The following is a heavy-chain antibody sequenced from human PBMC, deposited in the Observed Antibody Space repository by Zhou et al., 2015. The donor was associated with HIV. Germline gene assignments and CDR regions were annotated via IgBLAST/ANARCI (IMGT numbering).Heavy chain of an antibody. V-gene: IGHV1-69*06. D-gene: IGHD4-17*01. CDR1: GGTFSTYT. J-gene: IGHJ6*02. Sequence: QLQLVQSGAEVKKPGSSVKVSCEASGGTFSTYTFTWVRQAPGQGLEWMGGIIPIFGTANYAQKFQGRVTITADKSTSTAYMELSSLRSEDTAVYYCARAPSGYGDYRSYYYYGMDVWGQGTTVTVSS. CDR2: IIPIFGTA. CDR3: ARAPSGYGDYRSYYYYGMDV.